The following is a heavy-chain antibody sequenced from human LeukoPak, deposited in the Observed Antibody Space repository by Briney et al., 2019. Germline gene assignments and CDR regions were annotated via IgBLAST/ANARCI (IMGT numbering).Heavy chain of an antibody. V-gene: IGHV1-69*04. D-gene: IGHD3-9*01. Sequence: SVKVSCKASGYTFTSYYMHWVRQAPGQGLEWMGRIIPILNIANYAQNFLGRVTITADKSTSTAYMELSSLRSEDTAVYYCASDNYDILTGYFDYWGQGTLATVSS. CDR2: IIPILNIA. J-gene: IGHJ4*02. CDR3: ASDNYDILTGYFDY. CDR1: GYTFTSYY.